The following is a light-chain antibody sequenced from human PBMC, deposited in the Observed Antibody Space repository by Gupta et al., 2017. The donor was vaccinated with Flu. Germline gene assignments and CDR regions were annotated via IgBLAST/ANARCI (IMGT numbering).Light chain of an antibody. CDR3: QQSYSNPRT. Sequence: PSSHSASGGDVVSTTCRASQSNSTKLNWYQQKPGKAPKLLIYAASSLQSGVPSRFSGSGSGTEFTLTLSSLQPEDFATFYCQQSYSNPRTFGEGTKVEIK. CDR2: AAS. CDR1: QSNSTK. J-gene: IGKJ1*01. V-gene: IGKV1-39*01.